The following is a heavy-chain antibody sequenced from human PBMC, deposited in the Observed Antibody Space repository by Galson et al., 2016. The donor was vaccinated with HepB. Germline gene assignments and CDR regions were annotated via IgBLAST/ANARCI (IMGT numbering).Heavy chain of an antibody. Sequence: LRLSCAASGFTFNSYSMSWVRHGPGKGLEWVSSISSSVSYTYYTDSVKGRFTISRDNAKNSLFLQMDSLRAEDTAVYYCARANYYDSSSFYFTLWGQGTPVTVSS. CDR3: ARANYYDSSSFYFTL. J-gene: IGHJ4*02. CDR2: ISSSVSYT. V-gene: IGHV3-21*01. D-gene: IGHD3-22*01. CDR1: GFTFNSYS.